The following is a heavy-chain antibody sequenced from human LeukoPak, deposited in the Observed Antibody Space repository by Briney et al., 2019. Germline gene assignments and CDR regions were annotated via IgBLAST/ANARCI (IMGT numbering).Heavy chain of an antibody. CDR2: IYDSGST. D-gene: IGHD2-8*01. CDR1: GGSIRSSYYY. CDR3: ARLPGSMYAGGDDN. Sequence: SETLSLTCTVSGGSIRSSYYYWGWIRQPPGKGLEWIGSIYDSGSTYYNASLKSRVTISVDTSKNQFSLKLSSVTAADTAVYYCARLPGSMYAGGDDNWGQGTLVTVSS. J-gene: IGHJ4*02. V-gene: IGHV4-39*01.